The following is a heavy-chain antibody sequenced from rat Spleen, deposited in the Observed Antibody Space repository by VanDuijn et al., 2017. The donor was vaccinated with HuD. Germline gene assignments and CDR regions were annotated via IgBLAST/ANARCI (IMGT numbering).Heavy chain of an antibody. V-gene: IGHV5-29*01. CDR1: GFPSSDYY. CDR2: ISYDGSST. J-gene: IGHJ4*01. CDR3: ASDYPGPGLCDA. D-gene: IGHD1-4*01. Sequence: EVQLVESDGGLVQPGRSLKLSCAAPGFPSSDYYMAWVSQAPTKGLEWVAPISYDGSSTYYRDYVKGRFTISRDNAKSTLYLQMDSLSSEDTANYYCASDYPGPGLCDAWGQGASVTVSS.